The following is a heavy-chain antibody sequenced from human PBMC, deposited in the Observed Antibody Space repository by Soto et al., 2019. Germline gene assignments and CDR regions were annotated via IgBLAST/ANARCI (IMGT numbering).Heavy chain of an antibody. J-gene: IGHJ4*02. V-gene: IGHV1-18*01. CDR1: GYTFTSYG. D-gene: IGHD3-22*01. CDR2: ISAYNGNT. CDR3: ARDSEYYYDSSGYNLDY. Sequence: QVQLVQSGAEVKKPGASVKVSCKASGYTFTSYGISWVRQAPGQGLEWMGWISAYNGNTNYAQKLQGRVTMTTDTSPSIXYMELRSLRSDDTAVYYCARDSEYYYDSSGYNLDYWGQGTLVTVSS.